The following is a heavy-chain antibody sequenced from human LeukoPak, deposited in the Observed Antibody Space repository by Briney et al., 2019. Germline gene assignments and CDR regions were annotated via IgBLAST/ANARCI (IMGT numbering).Heavy chain of an antibody. CDR1: GFTFDDYA. V-gene: IGHV3-9*01. Sequence: GGSLRLSCAASGFTFDDYAMHWVRQAPGKGLEWVSGISWNSGSIGYADSVKGRFTISRDNAKNSLYLQMNSLRAEDTALYYCAKMDYWGQGTLVTVSS. CDR3: AKMDY. CDR2: ISWNSGSI. J-gene: IGHJ4*02.